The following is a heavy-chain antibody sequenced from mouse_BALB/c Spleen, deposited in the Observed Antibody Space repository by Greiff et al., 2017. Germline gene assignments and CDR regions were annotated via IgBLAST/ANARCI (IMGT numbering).Heavy chain of an antibody. D-gene: IGHD2-14*01. CDR3: ASPSGYGEYFDY. J-gene: IGHJ2*01. CDR2: ISCYNGAT. Sequence: LVKTGASVKISCKASGYSFTGYYMHWVKQSHGKSLEWIGYISCYNGATSYNQKFKGKATFTVDTSSSTAYMQFNSLTSEDSAVYYCASPSGYGEYFDYWGQGTTLTVSS. CDR1: GYSFTGYY. V-gene: IGHV1S34*01.